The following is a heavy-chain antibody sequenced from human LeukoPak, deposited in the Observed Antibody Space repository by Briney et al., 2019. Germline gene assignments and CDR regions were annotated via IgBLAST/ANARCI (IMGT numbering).Heavy chain of an antibody. D-gene: IGHD1-26*01. CDR1: GGSFSGFY. CDR2: INHSGST. J-gene: IGHJ4*02. V-gene: IGHV4-34*01. CDR3: ARERSGSFDLDY. Sequence: SETLSLTCAVYGGSFSGFYWSWIRQPPGEGLEWIGEINHSGSTNYNPSLKSRVTISVDTSKNQFSLKLSSVTAADTAVYYCARERSGSFDLDYWGQGTLVTVSS.